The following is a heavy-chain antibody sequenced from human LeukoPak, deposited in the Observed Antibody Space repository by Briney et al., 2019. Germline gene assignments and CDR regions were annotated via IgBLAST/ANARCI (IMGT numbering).Heavy chain of an antibody. J-gene: IGHJ6*01. CDR3: SRAPISIYRIPGMDV. D-gene: IGHD2-21*01. CDR2: IWYDGSNK. Sequence: GRSLRLSCAASGFTFSSYGMHWVRQAPGKGLEWVAVIWYDGSNKYYADSVKGRFTISRDNSKNTLYLQMNSLRAEDTAVYYFSRAPISIYRIPGMDVCGKGSPVTVSS. V-gene: IGHV3-33*01. CDR1: GFTFSSYG.